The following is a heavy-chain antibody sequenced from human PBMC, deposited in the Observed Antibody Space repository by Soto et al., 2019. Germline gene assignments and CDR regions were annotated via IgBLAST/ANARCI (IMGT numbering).Heavy chain of an antibody. CDR3: AAAGYDSSGKNPSYFDY. Sequence: ASVKVSCKASGFTFASCAMRLVRQARGQRLEWIGWIGVGSGNTNYAQKFQERVTITRDMSTSTAYMELSSLRSEDTAVYYCAAAGYDSSGKNPSYFDYWGQGALVTVSS. V-gene: IGHV1-58*02. CDR1: GFTFASCA. D-gene: IGHD3-22*01. CDR2: IGVGSGNT. J-gene: IGHJ4*02.